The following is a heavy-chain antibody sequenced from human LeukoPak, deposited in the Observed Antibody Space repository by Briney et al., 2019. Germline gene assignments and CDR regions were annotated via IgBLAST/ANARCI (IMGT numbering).Heavy chain of an antibody. V-gene: IGHV1-24*01. Sequence: ASVKVSCKVSGYTLTELSMHWVRQAPGKGLEWMGGFDPEDGETIYAQKFQGRVTMTEDTSTDTAYMELSSLRSEDTAVYYCANIYCSSTSCLYYFDYWGQGTLVTVSS. CDR2: FDPEDGET. CDR1: GYTLTELS. D-gene: IGHD2-2*01. J-gene: IGHJ4*02. CDR3: ANIYCSSTSCLYYFDY.